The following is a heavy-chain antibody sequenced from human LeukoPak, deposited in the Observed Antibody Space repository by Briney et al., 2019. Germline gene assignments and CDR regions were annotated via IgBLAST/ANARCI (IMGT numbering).Heavy chain of an antibody. CDR1: GYTFTSYG. CDR3: ARDRQQQLAFDY. Sequence: VASVKVSCKASGYTFTSYGISWVRQAPGQGLEWMGWISAYNGNTNYAQKLQGRVTMTTDTSTSTAYMGLRSLRSDDTAVYYCARDRQQQLAFDYWGQGTLVTVSS. D-gene: IGHD6-13*01. V-gene: IGHV1-18*01. CDR2: ISAYNGNT. J-gene: IGHJ4*02.